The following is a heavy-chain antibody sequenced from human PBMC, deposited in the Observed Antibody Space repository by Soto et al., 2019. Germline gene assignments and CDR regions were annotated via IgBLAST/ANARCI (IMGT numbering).Heavy chain of an antibody. CDR1: NGSISSGGYS. J-gene: IGHJ6*02. CDR3: ARAPPGPAPRWGV. D-gene: IGHD3-16*01. V-gene: IGHV4-30-2*01. Sequence: QLQLQESGSGLVKPSQTLSLTCTVSNGSISSGGYSWSWIRQTPGKGLEWLGYIYPTGKTYYNPSPKHRATLSIDTSQNQFSLQLTSVTAADTAVYYCARAPPGPAPRWGVWGHGTTVTVSS. CDR2: IYPTGKT.